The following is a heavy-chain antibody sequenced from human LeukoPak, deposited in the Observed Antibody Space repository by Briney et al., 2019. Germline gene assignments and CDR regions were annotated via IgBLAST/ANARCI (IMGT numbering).Heavy chain of an antibody. CDR3: ARCPLRRASMTTVTTDWFDP. CDR2: ISAYNGNT. J-gene: IGHJ5*02. Sequence: ASVKLSCKASGYTFTSYGISWVRQAPGQGLEWMGWISAYNGNTNYAQKLQGRVTMTTDTSTSTAYMELRSLRSDDTAVYYCARCPLRRASMTTVTTDWFDPWGQGTLVTVSS. D-gene: IGHD4-17*01. CDR1: GYTFTSYG. V-gene: IGHV1-18*01.